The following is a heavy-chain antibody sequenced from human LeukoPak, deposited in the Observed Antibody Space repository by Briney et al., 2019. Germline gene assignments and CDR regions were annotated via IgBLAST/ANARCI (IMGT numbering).Heavy chain of an antibody. D-gene: IGHD6-6*01. Sequence: PGGSLRLSCAAPGFTFSSYWMSWVRQAPGKGLEWVANIKQDGSEKYYVDSVKGRFTISRDNAKNSLYLQMNSLRAEDTAVYYCARDSSYGMDVWGKGTTVTVSS. V-gene: IGHV3-7*03. J-gene: IGHJ6*04. CDR1: GFTFSSYW. CDR3: ARDSSYGMDV. CDR2: IKQDGSEK.